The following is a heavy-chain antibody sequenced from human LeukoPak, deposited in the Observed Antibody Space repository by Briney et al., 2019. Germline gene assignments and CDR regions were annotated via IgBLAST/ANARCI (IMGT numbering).Heavy chain of an antibody. J-gene: IGHJ4*02. D-gene: IGHD2-2*01. CDR2: INGDGTIT. CDR1: GFIFSAYY. Sequence: GGSLRLSCEASGFIFSAYYMHWVRQAPGKGLVWVSHINGDGTITNYADSVKGRFTITRDNAKNTLSLQINSLRAEDTAVYYCGRRGPVAAVDDWGQGTLVIVSS. V-gene: IGHV3-74*01. CDR3: GRRGPVAAVDD.